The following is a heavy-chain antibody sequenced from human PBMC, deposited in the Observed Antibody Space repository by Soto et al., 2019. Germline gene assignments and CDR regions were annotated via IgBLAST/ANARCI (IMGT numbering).Heavy chain of an antibody. V-gene: IGHV5-10-1*03. CDR2: IDPSDSYT. Sequence: EVQLVQSGAEVKKPGESLRISCKGSGYSFTSYWINWVRQMPGKGLEWMGRIDPSDSYTNYSPSFQGHVTISADKSISTAHLQWSSLKASDTAMYYCARRPRVQEEEDDRSYNYAMDVWGQGTTVTVSS. D-gene: IGHD1-1*01. CDR1: GYSFTSYW. CDR3: ARRPRVQEEEDDRSYNYAMDV. J-gene: IGHJ6*02.